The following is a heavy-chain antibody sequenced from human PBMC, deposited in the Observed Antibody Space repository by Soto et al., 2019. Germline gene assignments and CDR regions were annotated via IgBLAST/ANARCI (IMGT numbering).Heavy chain of an antibody. CDR1: GGSFSGYY. CDR2: INHSGSS. V-gene: IGHV4-34*01. Sequence: QVQLQQWGAGLLKPSETLSLTCAVYGGSFSGYYWSWIRQPPGKGLEWIGEINHSGSSNYNPSLKSRVTRSVDTSKNQFSLKLSSVTAADTAVYYCARGRSSRYYYGSGSYLFFDYWGQGTLVTVSS. J-gene: IGHJ4*02. CDR3: ARGRSSRYYYGSGSYLFFDY. D-gene: IGHD3-10*01.